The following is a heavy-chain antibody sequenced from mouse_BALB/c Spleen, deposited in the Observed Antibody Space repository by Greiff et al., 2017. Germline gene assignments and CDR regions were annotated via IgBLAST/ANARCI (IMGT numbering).Heavy chain of an antibody. CDR1: GYTFTDYA. J-gene: IGHJ3*01. CDR3: ARWDDGYYWFAY. D-gene: IGHD2-3*01. V-gene: IGHV1S137*01. CDR2: ISTYYGDA. Sequence: QVQLKESGAELVRPGVSVKISCKGSGYTFTDYAMHWVKQSHAKSLEWIGVISTYYGDASYNQKFKGKATMTVDKSSSTAYMELARLTSEDSAIYYCARWDDGYYWFAYWGQGTLVTVSA.